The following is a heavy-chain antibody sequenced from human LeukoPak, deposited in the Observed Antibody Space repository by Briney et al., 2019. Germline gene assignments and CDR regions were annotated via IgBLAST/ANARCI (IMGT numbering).Heavy chain of an antibody. CDR2: IIPIFGTA. CDR1: GGTFSSYA. J-gene: IGHJ5*02. D-gene: IGHD3-9*01. CDR3: ARESYYDILTGYHNGWAWFDP. Sequence: SVKVSCKASGGTFSSYAISWVRQAPGQGLEWMGGIIPIFGTANYAQKFQGRVTITADESTSTAYMELSSLRSEDTAVYYCARESYYDILTGYHNGWAWFDPWGQGTLVTVSS. V-gene: IGHV1-69*01.